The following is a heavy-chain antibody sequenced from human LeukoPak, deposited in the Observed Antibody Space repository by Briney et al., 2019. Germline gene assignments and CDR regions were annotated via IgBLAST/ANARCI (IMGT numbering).Heavy chain of an antibody. V-gene: IGHV4-39*01. CDR2: IFYSGAT. J-gene: IGHJ4*02. Sequence: PSETLSLTCTVSGDSISINYNWGWIRQPPGKGLEWIGSIFYSGATYYSPPLKSRVTISVDTSKNQFSLKLSSMTAADTAVYYCVRHRQWLLFPDYWGQGTLVTVSS. D-gene: IGHD6-19*01. CDR1: GDSISINYN. CDR3: VRHRQWLLFPDY.